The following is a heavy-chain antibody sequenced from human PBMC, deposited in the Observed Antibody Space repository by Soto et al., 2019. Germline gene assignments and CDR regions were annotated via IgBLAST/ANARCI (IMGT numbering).Heavy chain of an antibody. D-gene: IGHD6-19*01. V-gene: IGHV4-30-2*01. J-gene: IGHJ6*02. Sequence: SETLSLTCAVSGGSISSGGYSWSWIRQPPGKGLEWIGYMYHSGSTNYNPSLKSRVTISIDTSKNQFSLKLSSVTAADTAVYYCARHGQWLVTGYYYYGMDVWGQGTTVTVSS. CDR3: ARHGQWLVTGYYYYGMDV. CDR2: MYHSGST. CDR1: GGSISSGGYS.